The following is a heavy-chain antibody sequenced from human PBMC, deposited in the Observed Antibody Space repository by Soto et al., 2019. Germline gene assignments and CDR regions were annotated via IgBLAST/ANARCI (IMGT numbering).Heavy chain of an antibody. Sequence: PGESLKISCQGSGYSFTSYWIGWVRQMPGKGLEWMGIIYPGDSDTRYSPSFQGQVTISADKSISTAYLQWSSLKASDTAMYYCARLGEGYSYNYYYMDVWGKGTTVTVSS. J-gene: IGHJ6*03. CDR1: GYSFTSYW. V-gene: IGHV5-51*01. D-gene: IGHD5-18*01. CDR3: ARLGEGYSYNYYYMDV. CDR2: IYPGDSDT.